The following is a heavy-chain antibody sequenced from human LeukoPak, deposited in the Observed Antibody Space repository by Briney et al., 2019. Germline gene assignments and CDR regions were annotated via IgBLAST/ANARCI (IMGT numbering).Heavy chain of an antibody. CDR3: AKGGRGNGEVY. Sequence: GGSLRLSCAVSGFTFSSYWMNWVRQAPGKGLEWVANIKQDGSEKNYVDSVKGRFTISRDNAKSSLFLQMNDLRAEDTAVYYCAKGGRGNGEVYWGQGTLFTVSS. CDR2: IKQDGSEK. D-gene: IGHD2-8*01. V-gene: IGHV3-7*01. J-gene: IGHJ4*02. CDR1: GFTFSSYW.